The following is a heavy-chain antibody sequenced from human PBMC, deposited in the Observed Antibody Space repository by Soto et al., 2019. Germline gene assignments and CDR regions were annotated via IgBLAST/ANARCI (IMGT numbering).Heavy chain of an antibody. D-gene: IGHD3-10*01. J-gene: IGHJ5*02. CDR1: GGSISSYY. CDR2: IYYSGST. Sequence: PSETLSLTCTVSGGSISSYYWSCIRQTPGRGLEWIGYIYYSGSTNYNPSLKSRVTISVDTSKNQFSLKLSSVTAADTAVYYCARIRLVRGVIPYWLDPWGQGTLVTVSS. CDR3: ARIRLVRGVIPYWLDP. V-gene: IGHV4-59*08.